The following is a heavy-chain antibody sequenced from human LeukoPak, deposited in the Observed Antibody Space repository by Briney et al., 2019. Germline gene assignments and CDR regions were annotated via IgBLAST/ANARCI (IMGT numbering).Heavy chain of an antibody. Sequence: GGSLRLSCAASGFTVSSNCMTWVRQAPGMGLEWVSVLCSGGSTYYADSVKGRFTISTDNSKNTLYLQMNSLRAGDTAVYYCARKVGYGYALDYWGQGTLVTVSS. CDR3: ARKVGYGYALDY. CDR1: GFTVSSNC. J-gene: IGHJ4*02. CDR2: LCSGGST. D-gene: IGHD5-18*01. V-gene: IGHV3-53*01.